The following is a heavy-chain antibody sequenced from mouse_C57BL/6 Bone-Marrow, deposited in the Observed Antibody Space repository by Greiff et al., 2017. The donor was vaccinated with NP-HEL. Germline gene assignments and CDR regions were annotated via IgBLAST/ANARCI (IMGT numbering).Heavy chain of an antibody. D-gene: IGHD2-3*01. CDR1: GYTFTSYW. Sequence: QVQLQQPGAELVRPGSSVKLSCTASGYTFTSYWMDWVKQRPGQGLEWIGNIYPSDSETHYNQKFKDKATLTVDKSSSTAYMQLSSLTSEDSAVYYCARDGDGYRRWFAYWGQGTLVTVSA. CDR3: ARDGDGYRRWFAY. J-gene: IGHJ3*01. V-gene: IGHV1-61*01. CDR2: IYPSDSET.